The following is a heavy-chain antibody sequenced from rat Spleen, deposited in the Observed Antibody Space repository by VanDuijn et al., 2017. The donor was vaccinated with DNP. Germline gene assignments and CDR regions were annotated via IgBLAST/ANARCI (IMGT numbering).Heavy chain of an antibody. V-gene: IGHV5-20*01. CDR1: GFTFSDYY. Sequence: EVQLVESGGGLVQPGRSLKLSCAASGFTFSDYYMAWVRQAPTTGLEWVACISYDGARTYYRDSVKGRFTIYRDNAKSSLYLQMDSLRAEDTASYYCTTWGWLLGMDAWGQGTSVTVSS. CDR2: ISYDGART. D-gene: IGHD1-12*03. J-gene: IGHJ4*01. CDR3: TTWGWLLGMDA.